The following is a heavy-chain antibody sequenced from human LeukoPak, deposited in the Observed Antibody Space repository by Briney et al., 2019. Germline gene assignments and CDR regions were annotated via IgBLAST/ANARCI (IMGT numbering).Heavy chain of an antibody. D-gene: IGHD3-10*01. CDR2: IFYDGSNK. J-gene: IGHJ6*03. CDR3: AKVGIGDSVSRDYYYMDV. Sequence: GGSLRLSCAASGFTFSDYNMNWLRQAPGKGLEWVAVIFYDGSNKYYADSVKGRFTVSRDNSKNTLYLQMNSLRAEDTAVYYCAKVGIGDSVSRDYYYMDVWGKGTTVTISS. CDR1: GFTFSDYN. V-gene: IGHV3-30*18.